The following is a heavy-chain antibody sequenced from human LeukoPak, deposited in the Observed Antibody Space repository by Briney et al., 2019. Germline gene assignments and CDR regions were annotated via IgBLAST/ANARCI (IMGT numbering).Heavy chain of an antibody. Sequence: ASVKVSCKASGYTFTSYGISWVRQAPGQGLEWMGWISAYNGNTNYAQTLKGRVTMTTDTSTSTAYMELRSLRSDDTAVYYCARNELEMYCSSTSCYLPPDYWGQGTLVTVSS. CDR2: ISAYNGNT. CDR1: GYTFTSYG. V-gene: IGHV1-18*01. J-gene: IGHJ4*02. CDR3: ARNELEMYCSSTSCYLPPDY. D-gene: IGHD2-2*01.